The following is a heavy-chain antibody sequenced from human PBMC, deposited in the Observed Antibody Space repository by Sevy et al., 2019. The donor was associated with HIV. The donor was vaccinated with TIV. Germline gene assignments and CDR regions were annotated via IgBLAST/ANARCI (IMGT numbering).Heavy chain of an antibody. Sequence: GGSLRLSCAASGFTFSSNTMNWLRQAPGKGLEWVSSISSRSTYIFYADSVKGRFTISRDNSKKSLFLQMNSLRVEDTAVYYCARGDKDGWFVPWGQGTPVTASS. CDR3: ARGDKDGWFVP. CDR2: ISSRSTYI. CDR1: GFTFSSNT. D-gene: IGHD3-9*01. J-gene: IGHJ5*02. V-gene: IGHV3-21*01.